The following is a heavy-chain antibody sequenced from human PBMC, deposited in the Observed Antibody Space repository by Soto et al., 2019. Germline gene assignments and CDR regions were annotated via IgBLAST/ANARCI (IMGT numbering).Heavy chain of an antibody. CDR1: GGSISSSNW. Sequence: QVQLQESGPGLVKPSGTLSLTCAVSGGSISSSNWWSWVRQPPGKGLEWIGEIYHSGSTNYNPSLHTRVTVAVHKYKIQFSLKLSSLAAADTAVYYCARIYDYVWGSYRPPFDPWGQGTLVTVSS. V-gene: IGHV4-4*02. CDR2: IYHSGST. D-gene: IGHD3-16*02. J-gene: IGHJ5*02. CDR3: ARIYDYVWGSYRPPFDP.